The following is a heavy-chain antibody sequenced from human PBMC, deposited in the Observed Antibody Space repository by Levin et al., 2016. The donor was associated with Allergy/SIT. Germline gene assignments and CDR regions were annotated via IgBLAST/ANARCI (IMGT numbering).Heavy chain of an antibody. V-gene: IGHV1-46*01. CDR1: GYTLTSYF. D-gene: IGHD2-2*02. Sequence: ASVKVSCKASGYTLTSYFVHWVRQAPGQGLEWMGIFNPTGGSTTYAQKFQGRVTMTRDTSTGTVYMELSSLRSEDTAVYYCARGGHCISTSCYTFHYGMDVWGQGTTVTVSS. J-gene: IGHJ6*02. CDR3: ARGGHCISTSCYTFHYGMDV. CDR2: FNPTGGST.